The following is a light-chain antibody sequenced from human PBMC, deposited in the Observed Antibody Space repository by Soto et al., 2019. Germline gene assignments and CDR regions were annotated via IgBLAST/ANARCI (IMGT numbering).Light chain of an antibody. CDR1: QSITNY. V-gene: IGKV1-5*03. CDR2: KAS. CDR3: QHYNSYSEE. Sequence: IQMTHSPSSLSASVGDRVTITCRASQSITNYLNWYQQKPGKAPKLLIYKASTLKSGVPSRFSGSGSGTEFTLTISSLQPDDFATYYCQHYNSYSEEFGQGTKVDIK. J-gene: IGKJ1*01.